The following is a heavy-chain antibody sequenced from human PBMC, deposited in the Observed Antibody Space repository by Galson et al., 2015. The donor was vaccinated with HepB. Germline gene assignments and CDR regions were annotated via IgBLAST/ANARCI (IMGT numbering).Heavy chain of an antibody. CDR1: GGTFSSYA. CDR2: IIPIFGTA. V-gene: IGHV1-69*13. J-gene: IGHJ6*03. D-gene: IGHD5-24*01. Sequence: SVKVSCKASGGTFSSYAISWVRQAPGQGLEWMGGIIPIFGTANYAQKFQGRVTITADESTSTAYMELSSLRSEDTAVYYCARARQEGWLKHPHYYYYYMDVWGEGTTVTVSS. CDR3: ARARQEGWLKHPHYYYYYMDV.